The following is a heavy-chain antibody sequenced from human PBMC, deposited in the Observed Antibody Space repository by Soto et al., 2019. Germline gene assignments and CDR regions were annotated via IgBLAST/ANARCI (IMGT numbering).Heavy chain of an antibody. J-gene: IGHJ5*02. CDR3: ARDQEAVRPGWFDP. CDR1: GYSFITNG. V-gene: IGHV1-18*04. Sequence: ASVKVSCKASGYSFITNGINWVRQAPGQGLEWMGWISVYNGNTRYAQKVQDRMTMTTDTSTDTAYMELRSLRSDDTAVYYCARDQEAVRPGWFDPWGQGTLVTVSS. D-gene: IGHD3-10*01. CDR2: ISVYNGNT.